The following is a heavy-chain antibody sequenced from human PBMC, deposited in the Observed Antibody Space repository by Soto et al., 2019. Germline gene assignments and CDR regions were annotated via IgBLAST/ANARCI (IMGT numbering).Heavy chain of an antibody. CDR2: IYYSGST. V-gene: IGHV4-59*08. D-gene: IGHD6-13*01. J-gene: IGHJ4*02. CDR3: ARGSTGYSSSWYRY. Sequence: QVQLQESGPGLVKPSETLSLTCTVSGGSISSYYWSRIRQPPGKGLEWIGYIYYSGSTNYNPSLKSRVTISVDTSKNQFSLKLSSVTAADTAVYYCARGSTGYSSSWYRYWGQGTLVTVSS. CDR1: GGSISSYY.